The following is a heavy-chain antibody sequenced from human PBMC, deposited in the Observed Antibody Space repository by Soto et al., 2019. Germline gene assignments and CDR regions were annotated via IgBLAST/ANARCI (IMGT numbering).Heavy chain of an antibody. V-gene: IGHV1-8*01. D-gene: IGHD6-6*01. J-gene: IGHJ4*02. CDR3: ARVSSIAARRSFDS. Sequence: QVQLVQSGAEVKKPGASVKVSCKASGYTFSSHDINWVRQATGQGLEWMGWLNPHRGSTAYTHKFQGRVTMTWDASINTADLELSSLRSEDTAMYYCARVSSIAARRSFDSWGQGTLVSVSS. CDR1: GYTFSSHD. CDR2: LNPHRGST.